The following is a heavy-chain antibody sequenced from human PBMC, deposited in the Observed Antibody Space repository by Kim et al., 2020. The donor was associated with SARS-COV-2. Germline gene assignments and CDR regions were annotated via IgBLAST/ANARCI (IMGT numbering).Heavy chain of an antibody. CDR3: AKEKDIVVVPAAMMGYYYGMDV. CDR2: ISYDGSNK. J-gene: IGHJ6*02. V-gene: IGHV3-30*18. CDR1: GFTFSSYG. D-gene: IGHD2-2*01. Sequence: GGSLRLSCAASGFTFSSYGMHWVRQAPGKGLEWVAVISYDGSNKYYADSVKGRFTISRDNSKNTLYLQMNSLRAEDTAVYYCAKEKDIVVVPAAMMGYYYGMDVWGQGTTVTVSS.